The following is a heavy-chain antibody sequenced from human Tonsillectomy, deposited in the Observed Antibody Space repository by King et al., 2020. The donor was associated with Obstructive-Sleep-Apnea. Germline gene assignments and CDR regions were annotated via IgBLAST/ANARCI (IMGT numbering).Heavy chain of an antibody. CDR3: ARGDYSTRPRYYYGMDV. Sequence: QLVQSGAEVKKPGSSVKVSCKASGGTFSSYAISWVRQAPGQGLEWMGGIIPILGIANYAQKFQGRVTITADKSTSTAYMELSSLRSEDTAVYYCARGDYSTRPRYYYGMDVWGQGTTVTVSS. V-gene: IGHV1-69*09. CDR1: GGTFSSYA. CDR2: IIPILGIA. D-gene: IGHD4-11*01. J-gene: IGHJ6*02.